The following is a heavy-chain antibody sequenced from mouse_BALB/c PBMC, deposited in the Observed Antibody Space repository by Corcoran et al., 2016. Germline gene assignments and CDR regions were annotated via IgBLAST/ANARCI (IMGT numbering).Heavy chain of an antibody. CDR2: IYWDDDK. V-gene: IGHV8-12*01. Sequence: QVTLKESGPGILQPSQTLSLTCSFSGFSLSTSGMGVSWIRQPSGKGLEWLAHIYWDDDKRYNPSLKSRLTISKYTSRNQVFLKITSVDTADTATYYCARRMITTFDYWGQGTTLTVSS. CDR3: ARRMITTFDY. J-gene: IGHJ2*01. CDR1: GFSLSTSGMG. D-gene: IGHD2-4*01.